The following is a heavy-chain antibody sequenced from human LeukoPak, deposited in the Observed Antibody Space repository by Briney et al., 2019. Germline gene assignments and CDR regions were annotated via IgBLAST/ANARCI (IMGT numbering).Heavy chain of an antibody. CDR3: ARDDIAAAGTPFDY. D-gene: IGHD6-13*01. CDR2: IYTSGST. Sequence: SDTLSLTSSVPPGTISSYSRSWIRQPAGKGLEWIGRIYTSGSTNYNPSFKSRVTMSVDTSKNQFSLKLSSVTAADTVVYYCARDDIAAAGTPFDYWGQGTLVTVSS. CDR1: PGTISSYS. V-gene: IGHV4-4*07. J-gene: IGHJ4*02.